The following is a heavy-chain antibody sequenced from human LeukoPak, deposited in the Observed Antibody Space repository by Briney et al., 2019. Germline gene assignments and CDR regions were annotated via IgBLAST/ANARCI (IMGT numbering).Heavy chain of an antibody. V-gene: IGHV1-2*02. CDR2: INPNSGGT. CDR1: GYTFTGYY. J-gene: IGHJ4*02. CDR3: ARVLPVGASEG. Sequence: ASVKVSRKASGYTFTGYYMHWVRQAPGQGLEWMGWINPNSGGTNYAQKFQGRVTMTRDASISTAYMELSRLRSDDTAVYYCARVLPVGASEGWGQGTLVTVSS. D-gene: IGHD1-26*01.